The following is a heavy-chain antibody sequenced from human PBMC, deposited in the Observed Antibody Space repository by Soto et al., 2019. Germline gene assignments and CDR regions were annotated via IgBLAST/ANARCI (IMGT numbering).Heavy chain of an antibody. Sequence: ASVKVSCKASGGTFSSYTISWVRQAPGQGLEWMGRINPNSGGTNYAQKFQGWVTMTRDTSISTAYMELSRLRSDDTAVYYCARDQAPAIDAFDIWGQGTMVTVSS. CDR1: GGTFSSYT. D-gene: IGHD2-2*01. CDR3: ARDQAPAIDAFDI. J-gene: IGHJ3*02. CDR2: INPNSGGT. V-gene: IGHV1-2*04.